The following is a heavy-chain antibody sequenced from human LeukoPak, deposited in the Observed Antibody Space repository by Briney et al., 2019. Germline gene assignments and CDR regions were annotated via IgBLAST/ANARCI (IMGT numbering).Heavy chain of an antibody. CDR3: ATPYCGGDCYWNAFDI. Sequence: ASVKVSCKVSGYTLTELSMHWVRQAPGKGLEWMGSFDPEDGETIYAQKFQGRVTMTEDTSTDTAYMELSSLRSEDTAVYYCATPYCGGDCYWNAFDIWGQGTMVTVSS. V-gene: IGHV1-24*01. J-gene: IGHJ3*02. D-gene: IGHD2-21*02. CDR2: FDPEDGET. CDR1: GYTLTELS.